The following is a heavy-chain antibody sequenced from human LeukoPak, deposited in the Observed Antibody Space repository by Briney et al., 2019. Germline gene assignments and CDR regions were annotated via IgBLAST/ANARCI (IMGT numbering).Heavy chain of an antibody. Sequence: GASVKVSCKASGYTFTSYGINWVRQAPGQGLEWMGWISAYNGNTSYAQKLQGRVTMTTDTSTSTAYMELRSLTFDDTAVYYCARDDGGFGELRYWGQGTLVTVSS. J-gene: IGHJ4*02. CDR3: ARDDGGFGELRY. V-gene: IGHV1-18*01. CDR1: GYTFTSYG. D-gene: IGHD3-10*01. CDR2: ISAYNGNT.